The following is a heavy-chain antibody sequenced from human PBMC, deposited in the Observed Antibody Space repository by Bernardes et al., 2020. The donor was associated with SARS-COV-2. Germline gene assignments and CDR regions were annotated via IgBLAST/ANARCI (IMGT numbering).Heavy chain of an antibody. CDR1: GFTFDDYG. CDR3: AREIRGGSGWMWGADSYYGIDV. Sequence: GGSLRLSCAGSGFTFDDYGMSWVRQVPGKGLEWVSTINWNGGSTGYADSVKGRFTISRDNAKNSLYLQMNSLRAEDTALYYCAREIRGGSGWMWGADSYYGIDVWGQGTTVTVSS. J-gene: IGHJ6*02. V-gene: IGHV3-20*04. CDR2: INWNGGST. D-gene: IGHD6-19*01.